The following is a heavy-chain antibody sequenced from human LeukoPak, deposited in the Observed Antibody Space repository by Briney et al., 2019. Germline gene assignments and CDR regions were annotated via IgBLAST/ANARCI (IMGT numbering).Heavy chain of an antibody. Sequence: GGSLRLSCAASGFTFSNYYMHWVRQAPGKGLEWVAFISYDGSNKYYPDSVKGRFTISRDNSKNTLYLQMNSLRAEDTAVYYCAKDLSNWNDVTTPDYWGQGTLVTVSS. CDR3: AKDLSNWNDVTTPDY. D-gene: IGHD1-1*01. J-gene: IGHJ4*02. V-gene: IGHV3-30*18. CDR1: GFTFSNYY. CDR2: ISYDGSNK.